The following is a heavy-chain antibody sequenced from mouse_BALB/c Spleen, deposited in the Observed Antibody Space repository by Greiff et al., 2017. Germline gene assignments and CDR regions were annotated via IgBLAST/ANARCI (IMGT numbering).Heavy chain of an antibody. Sequence: QVQLKESAAELARPGASVKMSCKASGYTFTSYTMHWVKQRPGQGLEWIGYINPSSGYTEYNQKFKDKTTLTADKSSSTAYMQLSSLTSEDSAVYYCARGGVITGDYWGQGTTLTVSS. CDR1: GYTFTSYT. D-gene: IGHD2-4*01. J-gene: IGHJ2*01. CDR2: INPSSGYT. V-gene: IGHV1-4*02. CDR3: ARGGVITGDY.